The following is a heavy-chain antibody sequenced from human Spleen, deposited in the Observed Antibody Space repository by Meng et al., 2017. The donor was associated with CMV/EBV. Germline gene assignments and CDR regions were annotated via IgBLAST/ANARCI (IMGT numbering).Heavy chain of an antibody. J-gene: IGHJ6*02. V-gene: IGHV3-30*01. CDR2: TSYDGSNT. CDR3: ARDLPHDNSYGMDV. Sequence: GGSLRLSCAASGFTFSNYAMHWVRQAPGKGLEWVAVTSYDGSNTYYADSVKGRFTVSRDNSENTLYLQMNSLRAEDTAVYYCARDLPHDNSYGMDVWGQGTTVTVSS. D-gene: IGHD5-24*01. CDR1: GFTFSNYA.